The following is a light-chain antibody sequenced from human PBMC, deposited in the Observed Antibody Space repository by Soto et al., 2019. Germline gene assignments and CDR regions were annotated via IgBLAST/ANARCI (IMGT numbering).Light chain of an antibody. CDR3: QKHNTAPWT. J-gene: IGKJ1*01. CDR1: QGISNY. V-gene: IGKV1-27*01. CDR2: ATS. Sequence: DIQMTQFPSSLSASVGDRVTITCRASQGISNYVAWYQQKPGKVPKLLIYATSTLQSEVPSRFSASGSGTDFTLTISSLQPEDVATYYCQKHNTAPWTFGQGTKVDI.